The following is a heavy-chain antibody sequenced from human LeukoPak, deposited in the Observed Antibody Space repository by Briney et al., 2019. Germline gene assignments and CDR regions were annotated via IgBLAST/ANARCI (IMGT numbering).Heavy chain of an antibody. CDR2: ISSSSSYI. V-gene: IGHV3-21*01. D-gene: IGHD6-13*01. CDR3: ARVAKIAAAGTGIFDY. J-gene: IGHJ4*02. CDR1: GFTFSSYS. Sequence: GGSLRLSCAASGFTFSSYSMNWVRQAPGKGLEWVSSISSSSSYIYYADSVKGRFTISRDNAKNSLYLQMNSLRAKDTAVYYCARVAKIAAAGTGIFDYWGQGTLVTVSS.